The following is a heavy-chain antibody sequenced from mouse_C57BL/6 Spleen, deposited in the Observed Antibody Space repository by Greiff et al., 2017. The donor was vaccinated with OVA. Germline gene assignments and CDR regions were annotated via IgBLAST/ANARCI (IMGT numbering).Heavy chain of an antibody. Sequence: QVQLKQPGAELVKPGASVKLFCKASGYTFTSYWMHWVKQRPGQGLEWIGMIHPNSGSTNYNEKFKSKATLTVDKSSSTAYMQLSSLTSEDSAVYYCASIYYDYENFDYWGQGTTLTVSS. CDR3: ASIYYDYENFDY. CDR1: GYTFTSYW. CDR2: IHPNSGST. D-gene: IGHD2-4*01. J-gene: IGHJ2*01. V-gene: IGHV1-64*01.